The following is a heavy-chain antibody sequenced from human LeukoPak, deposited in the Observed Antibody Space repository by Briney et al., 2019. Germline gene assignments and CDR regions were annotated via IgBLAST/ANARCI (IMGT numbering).Heavy chain of an antibody. V-gene: IGHV1-2*02. D-gene: IGHD3-10*01. J-gene: IGHJ4*02. CDR1: GYTFTGYY. CDR2: INPNSGGT. Sequence: GASVKVSCKASGYTFTGYYMHWVRQAPGQGLEWTGWINPNSGGTNYAQKFQGRVTMTRDTSISTAYMELSRLRSDDTAVYYCARDYRITMVRGVIGYWGQGTLVTVSS. CDR3: ARDYRITMVRGVIGY.